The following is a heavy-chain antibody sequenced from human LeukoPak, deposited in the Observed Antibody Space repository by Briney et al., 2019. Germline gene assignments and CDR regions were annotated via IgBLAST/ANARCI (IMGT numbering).Heavy chain of an antibody. D-gene: IGHD2-2*01. CDR1: GYTFTGYY. V-gene: IGHV1-2*02. CDR3: ARPYCSSTSCPSGRDAFDI. Sequence: GASVKVSCKASGYTFTGYYMRWVRQAPGQGLEWMGWINPNSGGTNYAQKFQGRVTMTRDTSISTAYMELSRLRSDDTAVYYCARPYCSSTSCPSGRDAFDIWGQGTMVTVSS. J-gene: IGHJ3*02. CDR2: INPNSGGT.